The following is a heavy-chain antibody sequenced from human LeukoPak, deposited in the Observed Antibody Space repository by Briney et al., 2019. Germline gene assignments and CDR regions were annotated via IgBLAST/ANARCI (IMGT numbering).Heavy chain of an antibody. V-gene: IGHV1-69*13. CDR2: IIPIFGTA. CDR3: ASLYGSGSYNFDY. Sequence: EASVKVSRKASGGTFSSYAISWVRQAPGQGLEWMGGIIPIFGTANYAQKFQGRVTITADESTSTAYMELSSLRSEDTAVYYYASLYGSGSYNFDYWGQGTLVTVSS. CDR1: GGTFSSYA. J-gene: IGHJ4*02. D-gene: IGHD3-10*01.